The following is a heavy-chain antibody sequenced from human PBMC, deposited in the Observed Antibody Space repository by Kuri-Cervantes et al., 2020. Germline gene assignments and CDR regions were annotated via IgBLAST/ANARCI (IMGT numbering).Heavy chain of an antibody. CDR2: ISSSGSTI. Sequence: GGSLRLSCAASGFTFSDYYMSWIRQAPGKGLEWVSYISSSGSTIYYADSVKGRFTISRDNAKNSLYLQMNSLRAEDTAVYYCARDKGIYDPSGVRGYYFDYWGQGTLVTVSS. V-gene: IGHV3-11*01. D-gene: IGHD3-22*01. J-gene: IGHJ4*02. CDR3: ARDKGIYDPSGVRGYYFDY. CDR1: GFTFSDYY.